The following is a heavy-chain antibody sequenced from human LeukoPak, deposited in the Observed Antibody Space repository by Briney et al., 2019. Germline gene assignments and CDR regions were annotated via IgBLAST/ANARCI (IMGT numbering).Heavy chain of an antibody. Sequence: GGSLRLSCAASGFTFSSYWMSWVRQAPGKGLEWVANIKQDGSEKYYVDSVKGRFTISRDNAKNSLYLQMNSLRAEDTAVYYCARDGSYYDFWSGGRYYYYMDVWGKGTTVTVSS. D-gene: IGHD3-3*01. CDR1: GFTFSSYW. J-gene: IGHJ6*03. V-gene: IGHV3-7*01. CDR3: ARDGSYYDFWSGGRYYYYMDV. CDR2: IKQDGSEK.